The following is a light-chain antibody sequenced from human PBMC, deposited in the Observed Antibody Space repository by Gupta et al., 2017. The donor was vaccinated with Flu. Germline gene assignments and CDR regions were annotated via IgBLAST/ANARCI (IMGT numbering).Light chain of an antibody. Sequence: ETVLTQSPGTVSLSPGEGATLSCRASQSVSNSHLAWYQQGPGQAPRILIHGTSNRATGIPDRFSGSGSGTDFTLTISRLEPEDFAVYYCQQHGGSPKYSFGQGTKLEIK. J-gene: IGKJ2*03. V-gene: IGKV3-20*01. CDR3: QQHGGSPKYS. CDR1: QSVSNSH. CDR2: GTS.